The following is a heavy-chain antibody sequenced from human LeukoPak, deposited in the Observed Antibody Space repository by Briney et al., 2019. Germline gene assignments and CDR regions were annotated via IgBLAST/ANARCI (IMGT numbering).Heavy chain of an antibody. J-gene: IGHJ4*02. D-gene: IGHD6-19*01. Sequence: GGSLRLSCEGSAFIFSGHWMNWVRQTPGKGLEWVANIKQDGSEKSYVDSVKGRFTISRDNTKNSLYLQMNSLRAEDTAVYFCAREWAGPSFDYWGQGTLVTVSS. V-gene: IGHV3-7*01. CDR3: AREWAGPSFDY. CDR1: AFIFSGHW. CDR2: IKQDGSEK.